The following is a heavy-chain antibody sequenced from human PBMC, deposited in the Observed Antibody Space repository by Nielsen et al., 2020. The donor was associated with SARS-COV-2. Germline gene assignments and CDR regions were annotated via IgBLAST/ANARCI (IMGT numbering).Heavy chain of an antibody. Sequence: GGSLRLSCAASGFTVSSNYMSWVRQAPGKGLEWVSVIYSGGSTYYADSVKGRFTISRDNSKNTLYLQMNSLRAEDTAVYYCVCALADEYYYYYGMDVWGQGTTVTVSS. D-gene: IGHD5-24*01. V-gene: IGHV3-53*01. CDR2: IYSGGST. CDR3: VCALADEYYYYYGMDV. J-gene: IGHJ6*02. CDR1: GFTVSSNY.